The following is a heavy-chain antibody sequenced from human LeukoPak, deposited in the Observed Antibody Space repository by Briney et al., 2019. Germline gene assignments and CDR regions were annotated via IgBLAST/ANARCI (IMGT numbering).Heavy chain of an antibody. CDR1: GGSISSSSYY. J-gene: IGHJ5*02. Sequence: PSETLSLTCTVSGGSISSSSYYWGWIRQPPGKGLEWIGSIYYSGSTYYNPSLKSRVTISLDTSKNQFSLKLSSVTAADTAVYYCARVQSRLSWFDPWGQGALVTVSS. CDR2: IYYSGST. V-gene: IGHV4-39*07. CDR3: ARVQSRLSWFDP.